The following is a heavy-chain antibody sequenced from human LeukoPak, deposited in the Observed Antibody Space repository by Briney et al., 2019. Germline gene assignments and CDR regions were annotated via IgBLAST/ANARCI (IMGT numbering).Heavy chain of an antibody. CDR2: ISSGSTTI. D-gene: IGHD2-2*01. Sequence: GGSLRLSCAASGFTFSSYSMNWVRQAPGKGLEWVSYISSGSTTIYYADSVKGRFTISRDNAKNSLYLQMNSLRAEDTAVYYCARDGGWYCSSTSCQGLDYWGQGTLVTVSS. J-gene: IGHJ4*02. V-gene: IGHV3-48*01. CDR1: GFTFSSYS. CDR3: ARDGGWYCSSTSCQGLDY.